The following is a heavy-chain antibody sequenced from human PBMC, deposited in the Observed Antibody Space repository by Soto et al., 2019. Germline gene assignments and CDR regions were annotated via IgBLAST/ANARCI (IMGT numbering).Heavy chain of an antibody. Sequence: SETLSLTCTVSGGSISSYYWSWIRQPPGKGLEWIGYIYYSGSTNYNPPLKSRVTISVDTSKNQFSLKLSSVTAADTAVYYCARDHTAVADSDYYYYGIDVWGQGTTVTVYS. CDR1: GGSISSYY. J-gene: IGHJ6*02. D-gene: IGHD6-19*01. CDR2: IYYSGST. V-gene: IGHV4-59*01. CDR3: ARDHTAVADSDYYYYGIDV.